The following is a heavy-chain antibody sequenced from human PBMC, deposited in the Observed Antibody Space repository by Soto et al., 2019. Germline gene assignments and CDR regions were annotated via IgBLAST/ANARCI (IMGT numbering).Heavy chain of an antibody. Sequence: GGSLRFSCAASVFTFSSYWMHLVRQAPGKGLVCVSRINIDGSSTSYADSVKGRFTISRENAKNTMYLQMNSLRAEDTAVYYCASKSELERSIDCYRMALWAQGTTVTVSS. CDR2: INIDGSST. D-gene: IGHD1-1*01. CDR1: VFTFSSYW. CDR3: ASKSELERSIDCYRMAL. V-gene: IGHV3-74*01. J-gene: IGHJ6*01.